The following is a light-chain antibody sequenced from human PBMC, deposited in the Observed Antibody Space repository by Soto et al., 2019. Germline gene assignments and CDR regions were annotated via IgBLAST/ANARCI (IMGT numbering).Light chain of an antibody. CDR3: QRSGGSPRA. Sequence: EIVLTHSPGTLSLSPWERSTLSCRASQSVRSTLLAFYQHKPGQAPRLVIYGASNRATGIPDRFSGSGSGTEFNRTISTLAPKDIAVYCCQRSGGSPRALGQGTKVDTK. CDR1: QSVRSTL. CDR2: GAS. V-gene: IGKV3-20*01. J-gene: IGKJ2*01.